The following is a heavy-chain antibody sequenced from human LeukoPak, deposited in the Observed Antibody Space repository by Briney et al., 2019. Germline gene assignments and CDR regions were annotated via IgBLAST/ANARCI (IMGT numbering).Heavy chain of an antibody. CDR2: ISGSGGSI. V-gene: IGHV3-23*01. CDR3: AKEERMATSCY. Sequence: GGCLRLSCAASGFTFSSYAMSWVRQAPGKGLEWVSAISGSGGSIYYADSVKGRFTISRDNSKNTLYLQMNSLRAEDTAVYYCAKEERMATSCYWGQGTLVTVSS. J-gene: IGHJ4*02. D-gene: IGHD5-24*01. CDR1: GFTFSSYA.